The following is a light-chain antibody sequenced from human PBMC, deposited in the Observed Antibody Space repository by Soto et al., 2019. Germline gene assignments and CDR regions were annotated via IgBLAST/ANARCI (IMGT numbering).Light chain of an antibody. J-gene: IGKJ1*01. CDR3: QQYYSSPWT. V-gene: IGKV1-8*01. CDR1: QGISSY. Sequence: AIRMTQSPSSLSASQGDRVPISCRASQGISSYLAWYQQKPGKAPKILIYAASTLQSGVPSRFRGSGSGTDFTLTISCLQSEDFATYYCQQYYSSPWTFGQGTKVDIK. CDR2: AAS.